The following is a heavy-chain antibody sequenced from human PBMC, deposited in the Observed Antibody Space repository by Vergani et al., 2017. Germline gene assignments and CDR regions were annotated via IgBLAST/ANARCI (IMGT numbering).Heavy chain of an antibody. CDR3: GRDRAYYYDSSGYSRRPYYYYYGMDV. Sequence: QVQLVQSGAEVKKPGASLKVSCKPSGYPFTSYYMPWVRQPPGQGLEWLGIINPSGGSTSYPQQFQGRVTMTRDTSTITVYMELRCLRSEDTAVYYWGRDRAYYYDSSGYSRRPYYYYYGMDVWGQGTTVTVSS. D-gene: IGHD3-22*01. V-gene: IGHV1-46*01. CDR1: GYPFTSYY. J-gene: IGHJ6*02. CDR2: INPSGGST.